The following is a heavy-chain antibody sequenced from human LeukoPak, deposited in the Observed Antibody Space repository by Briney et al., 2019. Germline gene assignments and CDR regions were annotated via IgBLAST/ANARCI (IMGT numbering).Heavy chain of an antibody. CDR2: INPNSGGT. D-gene: IGHD3-10*01. CDR1: GYTFTCYY. J-gene: IGHJ4*02. V-gene: IGHV1-2*02. CDR3: ARDGGSIRWSLDY. Sequence: GASVKVSCEASGYTFTCYYIHSLRQAPGQGLEWMGWINPNSGGTNYAQKFQGRVTMTRDTSISTAYMELSRLRSDDTAVYYGARDGGSIRWSLDYWGQGTLVTVSS.